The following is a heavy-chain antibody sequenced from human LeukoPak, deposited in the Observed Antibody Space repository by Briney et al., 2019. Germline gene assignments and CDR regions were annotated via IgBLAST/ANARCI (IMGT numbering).Heavy chain of an antibody. J-gene: IGHJ3*02. V-gene: IGHV1-2*06. CDR3: AKGWGSSGYPYDAFDI. CDR2: INPNSGGT. CDR1: GYTFTGYY. D-gene: IGHD3-22*01. Sequence: ASVKVSCKASGYTFTGYYMHWVRQAPGQGLEWMGRINPNSGGTNYAQKFQGRVTMTRDTSISTAYMELSRLRSDDTAVYYCAKGWGSSGYPYDAFDIWGQGTMVTVSS.